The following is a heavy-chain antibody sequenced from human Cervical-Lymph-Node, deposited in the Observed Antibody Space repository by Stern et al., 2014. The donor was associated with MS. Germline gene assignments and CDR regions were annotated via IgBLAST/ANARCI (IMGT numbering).Heavy chain of an antibody. D-gene: IGHD6-19*01. V-gene: IGHV3-30-3*01. CDR2: VSYDGSNK. J-gene: IGHJ4*02. CDR1: GVTLTNYA. Sequence: VQLVESGGGVVQPGRSLRLSCEASGVTLTNYALHWVRQAPGKGLEWVAFVSYDGSNKYYADSAKGRFTISRDNSENTVFLQMDSLRPEDTALYFCARAGTNGWYGSSYFDYWGQGTLVTVSS. CDR3: ARAGTNGWYGSSYFDY.